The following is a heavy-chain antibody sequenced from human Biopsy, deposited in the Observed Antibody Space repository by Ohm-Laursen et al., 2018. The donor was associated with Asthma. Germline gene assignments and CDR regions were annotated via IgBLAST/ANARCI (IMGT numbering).Heavy chain of an antibody. CDR2: IYSGGTS. CDR1: GFAVSRDH. Sequence: GSLRLSCAASGFAVSRDHMFWVRQAPGKGLEWVSVIYSGGTSHTADSVRGPFTISRDYSKNTLYLQMHSLRAEDTAVYYCARGDSSNWSHYYFDYWGQGTLVTVSS. V-gene: IGHV3-53*01. CDR3: ARGDSSNWSHYYFDY. D-gene: IGHD3-22*01. J-gene: IGHJ4*02.